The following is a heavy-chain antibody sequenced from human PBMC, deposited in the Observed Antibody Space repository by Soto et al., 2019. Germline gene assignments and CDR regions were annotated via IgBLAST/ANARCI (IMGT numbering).Heavy chain of an antibody. J-gene: IGHJ6*02. CDR2: INSNGSTT. V-gene: IGHV3-74*01. Sequence: PGGSLRLSCAASGFTFNTYWMHWVRQAPGKGLVWVSRINSNGSTTTYADSVKGRFTISRDNAKNTLYLQMNSLRADDTAMYSCTRDGGGNFYYGMDVWGQGTTVTVS. CDR1: GFTFNTYW. CDR3: TRDGGGNFYYGMDV. D-gene: IGHD2-15*01.